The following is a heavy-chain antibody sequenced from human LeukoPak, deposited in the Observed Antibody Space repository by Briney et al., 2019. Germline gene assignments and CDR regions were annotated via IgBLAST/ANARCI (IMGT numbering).Heavy chain of an antibody. J-gene: IGHJ4*02. D-gene: IGHD2-15*01. V-gene: IGHV3-7*01. CDR2: IKQDGSEK. CDR1: GFTFSDFW. Sequence: PGGSLRLSCAVSGFTFSDFWMSWVRQAPGKGLEWVANIKQDGSEKYYVDSVKGRFTISRVNAKNSLYLQMNSLRAEDTAVYYCARGGTSPAGYWGQGALVTVSS. CDR3: ARGGTSPAGY.